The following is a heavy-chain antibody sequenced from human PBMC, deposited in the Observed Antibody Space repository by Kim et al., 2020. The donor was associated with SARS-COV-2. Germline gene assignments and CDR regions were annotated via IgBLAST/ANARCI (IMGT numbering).Heavy chain of an antibody. Sequence: GGSLRLSCAASGFTFSSYGMHWVRQAPGKGLEWVAVISYDGSNKYYADSVKGRFTISRDNSKNTLYLQMNSLRAEDTAVYYRARAGYYYGSGSYFLDYWGQGTLVTVSS. V-gene: IGHV3-33*05. D-gene: IGHD3-10*01. J-gene: IGHJ4*02. CDR1: GFTFSSYG. CDR3: ARAGYYYGSGSYFLDY. CDR2: ISYDGSNK.